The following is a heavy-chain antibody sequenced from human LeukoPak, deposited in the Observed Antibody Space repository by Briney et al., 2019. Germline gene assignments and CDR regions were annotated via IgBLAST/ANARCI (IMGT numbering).Heavy chain of an antibody. CDR3: ASCSSSCCDY. D-gene: IGHD6-13*01. Sequence: SETLPLTCAVYGGSFSGYYWSWIRQPPGKGLEWIGEINHSGSTNYNPSLKSRVTISVDTSKNQFSLKLSSVTAADTAVYYCASCSSSCCDYWGQGTLVTVSS. V-gene: IGHV4-34*01. J-gene: IGHJ4*02. CDR1: GGSFSGYY. CDR2: INHSGST.